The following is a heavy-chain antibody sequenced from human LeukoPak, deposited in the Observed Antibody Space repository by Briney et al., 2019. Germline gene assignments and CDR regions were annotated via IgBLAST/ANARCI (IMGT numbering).Heavy chain of an antibody. Sequence: PGGSLRLSCAASGIIFGNFWMSWVRQAPGKGLEWVANIIQDGSDKYYADSVKGRFTISRDNAKNSLYLQMNSLRDEDTAVYYCARDRGESKDYYFDYWGQGTLVTVSS. CDR3: ARDRGESKDYYFDY. CDR1: GIIFGNFW. J-gene: IGHJ4*02. CDR2: IIQDGSDK. V-gene: IGHV3-7*01. D-gene: IGHD3-10*01.